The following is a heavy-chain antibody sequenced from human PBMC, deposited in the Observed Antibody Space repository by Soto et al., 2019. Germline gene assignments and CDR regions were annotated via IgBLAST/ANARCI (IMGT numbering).Heavy chain of an antibody. J-gene: IGHJ4*02. V-gene: IGHV4-30-2*01. CDR1: GGSISSGGYS. Sequence: SETLSLTCAVSGGSISSGGYSWSWIRQPPGKGLEWIGYIYHSGSTYYNPSLKSRVTISVDRSKNQFSLKLSSVTAADTAVYYCARSSGDGYADYWSQGTLVTVSS. CDR3: ARSSGDGYADY. CDR2: IYHSGST. D-gene: IGHD5-12*01.